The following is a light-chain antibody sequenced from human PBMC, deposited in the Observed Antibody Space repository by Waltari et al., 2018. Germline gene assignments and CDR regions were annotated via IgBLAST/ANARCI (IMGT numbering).Light chain of an antibody. CDR2: EVS. CDR1: SSDVGRYNY. V-gene: IGLV2-8*01. Sequence: QSALTQPPSASGSPGQSVTISCTGTSSDVGRYNYVSWYQQHPGKAPKLMIYEVSKRPSGLPARLSGSKSGNTASLTVSGLQAEDEADYYCSSYAGSNNVVFGGGTKLTVL. J-gene: IGLJ2*01. CDR3: SSYAGSNNVV.